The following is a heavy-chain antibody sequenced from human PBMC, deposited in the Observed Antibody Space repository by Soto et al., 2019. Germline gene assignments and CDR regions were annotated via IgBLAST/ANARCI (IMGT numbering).Heavy chain of an antibody. V-gene: IGHV4-61*01. CDR1: GGSVSGGTNY. J-gene: IGHJ4*02. Sequence: LSLTCKVSGGSVSGGTNYWSWIRQPPGKGLEWIGYIDYSGSTNRNPSLKSRVTISTDTSKNQFSLKLNSVTAADTAVYYCARVTLVNTVLRYSAWIDYWGQGALLT. CDR3: ARVTLVNTVLRYSAWIDY. CDR2: IDYSGST. D-gene: IGHD3-9*01.